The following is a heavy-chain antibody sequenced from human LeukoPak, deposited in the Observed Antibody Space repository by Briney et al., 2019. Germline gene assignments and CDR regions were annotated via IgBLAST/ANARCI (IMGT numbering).Heavy chain of an antibody. CDR1: GFTFSDYY. D-gene: IGHD3-10*01. CDR3: ARTAESGSYSGMDV. Sequence: GGSLRLSCAASGFTFSDYYMSWIRQAPGKGLEWVSYISSSSSYTNYADSVKGRFTISRDNAKNSLYLQMNSLRAEDTAVYYCARTAESGSYSGMDVWGQGTTVTVSS. CDR2: ISSSSSYT. V-gene: IGHV3-11*06. J-gene: IGHJ6*02.